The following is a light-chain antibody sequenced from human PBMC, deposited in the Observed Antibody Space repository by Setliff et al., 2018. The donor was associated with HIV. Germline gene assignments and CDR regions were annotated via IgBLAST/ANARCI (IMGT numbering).Light chain of an antibody. V-gene: IGLV2-23*02. J-gene: IGLJ1*01. CDR2: EVS. CDR3: CSYASSGSLV. Sequence: QSVLTQPASVSGSPGQSITISCTGTSSDVGSYNFVSWYQQHPGEAPKLILYEVSKWPSGVSNHFSGSKSGNTASLTISGLQTEDEAEYYCCSYASSGSLVFGTGTKVTVL. CDR1: SSDVGSYNF.